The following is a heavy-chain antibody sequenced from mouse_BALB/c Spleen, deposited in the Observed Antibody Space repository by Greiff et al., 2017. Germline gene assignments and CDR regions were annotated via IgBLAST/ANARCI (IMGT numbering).Heavy chain of an antibody. CDR1: GYTFSSYW. Sequence: QVQLKQSGAELMKPGASVKISCKATGYTFSSYWIEWVKQRPGHGLEWIGEILPGSGSTNYNEKFKGKATFTADTSSNTAYMQLSSLTSEDSAVYYCARDHPSYWYFDVRGAGTTVTVSS. CDR3: ARDHPSYWYFDV. CDR2: ILPGSGST. V-gene: IGHV1-9*01. J-gene: IGHJ1*01.